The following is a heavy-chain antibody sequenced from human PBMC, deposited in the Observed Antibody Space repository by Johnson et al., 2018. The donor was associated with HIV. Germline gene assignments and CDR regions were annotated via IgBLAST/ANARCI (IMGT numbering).Heavy chain of an antibody. V-gene: IGHV3-30-3*01. Sequence: QVQLVESGGGLVQPGGSLRLSCAASGFTVSSNYMSWVRQAPGKGLEWVAVISYDGSSKYYAESLKGRISISRDNSMNTLNLQMNSLRAEDTAVYYCATFGYTSGWIVTDDAFDVWGHGTLVTVYS. CDR1: GFTVSSNY. CDR2: ISYDGSSK. CDR3: ATFGYTSGWIVTDDAFDV. J-gene: IGHJ3*01. D-gene: IGHD6-19*01.